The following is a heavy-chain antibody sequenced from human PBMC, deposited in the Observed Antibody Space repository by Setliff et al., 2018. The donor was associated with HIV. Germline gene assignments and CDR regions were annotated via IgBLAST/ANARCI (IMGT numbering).Heavy chain of an antibody. D-gene: IGHD2-2*01. Sequence: GASVKVSCRASGYTFTTYSFTWVRQAPGQGLEWMGWISAFNGNTNYAQKLQGRFTMTTDTSTSTAYMELRSLRSDDTAVYYCARAQYQLLEPPTYNWFDPWGQGTLVTVSS. CDR2: ISAFNGNT. CDR1: GYTFTTYS. V-gene: IGHV1-18*01. CDR3: ARAQYQLLEPPTYNWFDP. J-gene: IGHJ5*02.